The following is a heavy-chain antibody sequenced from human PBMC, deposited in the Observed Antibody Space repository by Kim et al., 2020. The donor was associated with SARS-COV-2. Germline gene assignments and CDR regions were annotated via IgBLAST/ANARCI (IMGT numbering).Heavy chain of an antibody. J-gene: IGHJ4*02. Sequence: KYYSTSLKARLTISKDTSKSQVVLTMTNMDPVDTATYYCARMHSGCVSLDYWGQGTLVTVSS. CDR2: K. CDR3: ARMHSGCVSLDY. V-gene: IGHV2-70*01. D-gene: IGHD1-26*01.